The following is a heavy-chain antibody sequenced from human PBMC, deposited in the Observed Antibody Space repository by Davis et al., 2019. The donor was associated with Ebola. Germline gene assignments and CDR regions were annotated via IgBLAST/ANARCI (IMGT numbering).Heavy chain of an antibody. J-gene: IGHJ4*02. D-gene: IGHD3-3*01. Sequence: SETLSLTCTVSGGSISSSSYYWGWIRQPPGKGLEWIGSIYYSGSTYYKPSLKSRVTISVDTSRNQFSLKLSSVTAADTAVYYCARQGHYDFWSGYFSSSGSFDYWGQGTLVTVSS. V-gene: IGHV4-39*01. CDR1: GGSISSSSYY. CDR2: IYYSGST. CDR3: ARQGHYDFWSGYFSSSGSFDY.